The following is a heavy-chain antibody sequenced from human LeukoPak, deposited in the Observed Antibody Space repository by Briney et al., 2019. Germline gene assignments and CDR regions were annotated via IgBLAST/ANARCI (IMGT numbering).Heavy chain of an antibody. CDR3: AREAHYGSGGGNFDY. CDR2: IYYSGST. V-gene: IGHV4-59*01. J-gene: IGHJ4*02. Sequence: SETLSLTCTVSGGSISSYYWSWIRQPPGKGLEWIGYIYYSGSTNYNPSLKSRVSISVDTSKNQFSLKLSSVTAADTAVYYCAREAHYGSGGGNFDYWGQGTLVTVSS. D-gene: IGHD3-10*01. CDR1: GGSISSYY.